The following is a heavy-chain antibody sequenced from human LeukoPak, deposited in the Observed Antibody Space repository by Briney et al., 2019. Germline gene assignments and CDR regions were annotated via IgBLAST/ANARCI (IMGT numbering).Heavy chain of an antibody. CDR1: GFTFSSYA. D-gene: IGHD2-15*01. V-gene: IGHV3-23*01. Sequence: SGGSLRLSCVASGFTFSSYAMSWVRQAPGKGLEWVSAISGSGGSTYYADSVKGRFTISRDNSKNTLYLQMNSLRAEDTAVYYCAKGVVVVPAKYYFDYWGQGTLVTLSS. CDR2: ISGSGGST. CDR3: AKGVVVVPAKYYFDY. J-gene: IGHJ4*02.